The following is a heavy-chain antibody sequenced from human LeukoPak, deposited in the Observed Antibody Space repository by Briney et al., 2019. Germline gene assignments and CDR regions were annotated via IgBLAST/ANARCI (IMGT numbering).Heavy chain of an antibody. V-gene: IGHV1-46*01. D-gene: IGHD2-15*01. CDR2: INPNRGST. J-gene: IGHJ6*03. Sequence: ASVKVSCKASGYTFTSYYMYWVRQAPGQGLEWMGIINPNRGSTSYAQKFQGRVTITADKSTSTAYMELSSLRSEDTAVYYCASGNCSGGSCYHPRPLKSYYYMDVWGKGTTVTVSS. CDR1: GYTFTSYY. CDR3: ASGNCSGGSCYHPRPLKSYYYMDV.